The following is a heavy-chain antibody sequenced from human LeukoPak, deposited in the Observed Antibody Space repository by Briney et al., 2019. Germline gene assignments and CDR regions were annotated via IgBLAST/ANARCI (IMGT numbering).Heavy chain of an antibody. CDR3: AREVDFWSGYYYFDY. CDR1: GGSTSSYY. D-gene: IGHD3-3*01. J-gene: IGHJ4*02. CDR2: IYTSGST. Sequence: SETLSLTCTVSGGSTSSYYWSWIRQPAGKGLEWIGRIYTSGSTNYNPSFKSRVTMSVDTSKNQFSLKLRSVTAAGTAVYYCAREVDFWSGYYYFDYWGQGTLVTVSS. V-gene: IGHV4-4*07.